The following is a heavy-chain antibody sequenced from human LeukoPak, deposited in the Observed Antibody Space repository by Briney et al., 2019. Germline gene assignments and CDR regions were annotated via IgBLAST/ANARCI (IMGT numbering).Heavy chain of an antibody. V-gene: IGHV3-21*01. CDR2: ITSGSSYI. CDR1: GFTFSSYS. D-gene: IGHD1-26*01. Sequence: GGSLRLSCASSGFTFSSYSMNWVRQAPGKGLEWVSSITSGSSYIYYADSVKGRFTISRDNAKNSLYLQMNSLRAEDTAVYYCARDPYSGSYGNYYYYFMDVWGKGTTVTISS. J-gene: IGHJ6*03. CDR3: ARDPYSGSYGNYYYYFMDV.